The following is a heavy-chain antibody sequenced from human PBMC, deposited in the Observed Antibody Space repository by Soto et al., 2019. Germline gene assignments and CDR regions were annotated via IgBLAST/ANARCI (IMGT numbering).Heavy chain of an antibody. V-gene: IGHV3-48*01. CDR2: ISSSSSTI. D-gene: IGHD2-15*01. Sequence: EVQLVESGGGLVQPGGSLRLSCAASGFTFSSYSMNWVRQAPGKGLEGVSYISSSSSTIYYADSVKGRFTISRDNAKNSLYLQMHSLRAEDTAVYYCAREGLINLVVAAPLDYWGQGTLVTVSS. CDR3: AREGLINLVVAAPLDY. CDR1: GFTFSSYS. J-gene: IGHJ4*02.